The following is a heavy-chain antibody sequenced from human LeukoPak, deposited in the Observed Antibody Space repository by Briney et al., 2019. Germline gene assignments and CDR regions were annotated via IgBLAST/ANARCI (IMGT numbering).Heavy chain of an antibody. Sequence: SETLSLTCVMDEGSFSGYYWSWIRQPPGKVLEWIGYIYYSGSTNYNPSLKSRVTISVDTSKNQFSLKLSSVTAADTAVYYCARDPTVTRPYYYGMDVWGQGTTVTVSS. D-gene: IGHD4-11*01. V-gene: IGHV4-59*13. J-gene: IGHJ6*02. CDR3: ARDPTVTRPYYYGMDV. CDR1: EGSFSGYY. CDR2: IYYSGST.